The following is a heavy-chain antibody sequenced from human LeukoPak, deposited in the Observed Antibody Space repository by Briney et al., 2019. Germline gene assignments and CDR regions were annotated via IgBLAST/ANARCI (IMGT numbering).Heavy chain of an antibody. CDR2: IKQDGSEK. V-gene: IGHV3-7*01. Sequence: GGSLRLSCAASGFTFSSYWMSWVRQAPGKGLEWVANIKQDGSEKYYVDSVKGRFTISRDNDKNSLYLQMNILRAEDTALYYCARAAPNMVTTAQCFSYCGQGTLVTVSS. CDR1: GFTFSSYW. D-gene: IGHD4-17*01. J-gene: IGHJ4*02. CDR3: ARAAPNMVTTAQCFSY.